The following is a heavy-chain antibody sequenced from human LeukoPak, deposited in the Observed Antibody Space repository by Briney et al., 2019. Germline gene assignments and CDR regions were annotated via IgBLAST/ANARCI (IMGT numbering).Heavy chain of an antibody. J-gene: IGHJ6*02. CDR2: ISGSGGST. Sequence: PGGSLRLSCAASGFTFSNYWMHWVRQAPGKGLEWVSAISGSGGSTYYADSVKGRFTISRDNSKNALYLQMNSLRAEDTAVYYCAKESYSSYDWRRRDYYYYGMDVWGQGTTVTVSS. CDR1: GFTFSNYW. D-gene: IGHD5-12*01. V-gene: IGHV3-23*01. CDR3: AKESYSSYDWRRRDYYYYGMDV.